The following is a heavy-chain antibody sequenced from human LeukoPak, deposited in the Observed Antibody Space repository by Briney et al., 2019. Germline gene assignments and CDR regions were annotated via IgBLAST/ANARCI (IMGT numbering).Heavy chain of an antibody. CDR2: IGGSGSPT. Sequence: PGGSLRLSCVVSGFNFGSHEMSWVRQAPGKGLEWVSYIGGSGSPTHCADSVKGRFTVSRDNAKNSLYLQLNNLRAEDTAVYYCAREIIPTPDTFDIWGQGTVVTVSS. D-gene: IGHD2-15*01. V-gene: IGHV3-48*03. CDR1: GFNFGSHE. J-gene: IGHJ3*02. CDR3: AREIIPTPDTFDI.